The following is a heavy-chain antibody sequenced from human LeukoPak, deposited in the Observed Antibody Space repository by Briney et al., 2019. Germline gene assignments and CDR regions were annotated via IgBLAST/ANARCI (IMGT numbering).Heavy chain of an antibody. CDR2: IYYSGST. J-gene: IGHJ4*02. Sequence: SETLSLTCIVSGGSISSSSYYWGWIRQPPGKGLEWIGSIYYSGSTYYNPSLKSRVTISVDTSKNQFSLKLSSVTAADTAVYYCASSPISQIVVVTAMPFFDYWGQGTLVTVSS. V-gene: IGHV4-39*07. CDR1: GGSISSSSYY. D-gene: IGHD2-21*02. CDR3: ASSPISQIVVVTAMPFFDY.